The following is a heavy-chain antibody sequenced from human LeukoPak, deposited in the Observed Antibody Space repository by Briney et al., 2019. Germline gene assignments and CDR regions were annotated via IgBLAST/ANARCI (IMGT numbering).Heavy chain of an antibody. CDR3: ARTTEAHSWRTRYYDYYMDV. D-gene: IGHD6-13*01. Sequence: SETLSLTCTVSGGSISSGNSYWNWIRQPPGKGLEWIGYIYYSGSTNYNPSLKSRVTISVDTSKNQFSLKLSSVTAADTAVYYCARTTEAHSWRTRYYDYYMDVWGKGTTVTVSS. J-gene: IGHJ6*03. CDR1: GGSISSGNSY. V-gene: IGHV4-61*01. CDR2: IYYSGST.